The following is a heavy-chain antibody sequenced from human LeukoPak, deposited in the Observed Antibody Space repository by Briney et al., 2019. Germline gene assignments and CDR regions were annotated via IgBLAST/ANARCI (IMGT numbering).Heavy chain of an antibody. CDR1: GGSISSYY. D-gene: IGHD3-3*01. Sequence: SETLSLTCTVSGGSISSYYWSWIRQPAGKGLEWIGRIYTSGSTNYNPSLKSRVTMSVDTSKNQFSLKLSSVTAADTAVYYCARGSYYDFWSGYYTTWFDPWGQGALVTVSS. CDR2: IYTSGST. J-gene: IGHJ5*02. V-gene: IGHV4-4*07. CDR3: ARGSYYDFWSGYYTTWFDP.